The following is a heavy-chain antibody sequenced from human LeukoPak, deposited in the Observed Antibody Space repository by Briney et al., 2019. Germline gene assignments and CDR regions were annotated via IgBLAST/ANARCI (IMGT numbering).Heavy chain of an antibody. CDR3: ARPRRAERDEDF. J-gene: IGHJ4*02. Sequence: GESLKISCKASGYSFTNYWIGWVRQMPGKGLEWVAMINPDDTNIAYSPSFRGQVTISADRSISTAYLQWSSLKASDTAMYYCARPRRAERDEDFWGQGPLVTVSS. CDR1: GYSFTNYW. V-gene: IGHV5-51*01. CDR2: INPDDTNI. D-gene: IGHD1-1*01.